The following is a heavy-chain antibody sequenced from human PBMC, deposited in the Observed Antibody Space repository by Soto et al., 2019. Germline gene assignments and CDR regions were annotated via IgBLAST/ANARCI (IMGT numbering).Heavy chain of an antibody. CDR3: AREIRVAGRRNYFDY. D-gene: IGHD6-19*01. CDR2: ITGSGGGT. Sequence: EVPLLESGGGLVQPGGSLRLSCEASGFTFSIYAMTWVRQAPGKGLEWVSYITGSGGGTYYADSVKGRFTSSRDNSKNTLFLQMNSLRAEDTAVYYCAREIRVAGRRNYFDYWGQGALVTVSS. CDR1: GFTFSIYA. J-gene: IGHJ4*02. V-gene: IGHV3-23*01.